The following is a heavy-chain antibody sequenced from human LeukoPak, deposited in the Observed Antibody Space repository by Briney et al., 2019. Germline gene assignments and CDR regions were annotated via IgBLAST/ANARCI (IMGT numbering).Heavy chain of an antibody. V-gene: IGHV5-51*01. CDR1: RYSFTNYW. CDR2: IYPGDSDT. CDR3: ARRGYYDSSGYYNFDY. D-gene: IGHD3-22*01. J-gene: IGHJ4*02. Sequence: GESLKISCKGSRYSFTNYWIAWVRQMPGKGLEWMGIIYPGDSDTRYSPSFQGQVTISADKSISTAYLQWSSLKASDTAMYYCARRGYYDSSGYYNFDYWGQGTLVTVSS.